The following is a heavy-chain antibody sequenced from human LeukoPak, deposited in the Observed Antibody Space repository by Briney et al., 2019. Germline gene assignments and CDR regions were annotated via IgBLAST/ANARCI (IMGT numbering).Heavy chain of an antibody. CDR3: VKGRRKSGYDD. CDR2: IGAGDSTT. Sequence: PGGSLRLSCAASGFILSTYVMNWVRQAPGKGLEWVSSIGAGDSTTCYADSVKGRFTISRDNSMNTLYLQMNSLRVEDTAIYYCVKGRRKSGYDDWGQGALVTVSS. D-gene: IGHD5-12*01. V-gene: IGHV3-23*01. J-gene: IGHJ4*02. CDR1: GFILSTYV.